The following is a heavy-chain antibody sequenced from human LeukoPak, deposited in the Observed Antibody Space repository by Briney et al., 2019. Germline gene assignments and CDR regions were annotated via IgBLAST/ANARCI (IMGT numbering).Heavy chain of an antibody. Sequence: ASVKVSCKASGYNFPSYGINWVRQAPGQGLEWMGWIRPHTGETNSAQRFQDRVTMTTDTSTSTAYMELRSLRSDDTAVYYCARDYNFVPDYWGQGTLVTVSS. CDR2: IRPHTGET. CDR1: GYNFPSYG. D-gene: IGHD1-20*01. CDR3: ARDYNFVPDY. J-gene: IGHJ4*02. V-gene: IGHV1-18*01.